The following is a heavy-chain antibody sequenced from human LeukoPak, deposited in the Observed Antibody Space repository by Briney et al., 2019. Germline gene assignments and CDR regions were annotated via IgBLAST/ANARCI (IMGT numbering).Heavy chain of an antibody. Sequence: GGSLRLSCAASGFTFSNTWMSWVRQAPGKGLEWVAVISYDGSNKYYADSVKGRFTISRDNSKNTLYLQMNSLRAEDTAVYYCAKDGGDIVVVVATDYFDYWGQGTLVTVSS. D-gene: IGHD2-15*01. CDR3: AKDGGDIVVVVATDYFDY. J-gene: IGHJ4*02. CDR1: GFTFSNTW. V-gene: IGHV3-30*18. CDR2: ISYDGSNK.